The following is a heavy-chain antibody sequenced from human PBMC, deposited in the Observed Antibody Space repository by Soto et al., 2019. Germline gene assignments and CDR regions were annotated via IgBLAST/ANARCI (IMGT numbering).Heavy chain of an antibody. D-gene: IGHD2-2*01. Sequence: QVQLVQSGAEVKKPGASVKVSCKASGYTFTTYDINWVRQATGQGLEWMGWINPDSGNTGYAQKFQGRVTMTTNTSISTAYMELSSLRSEDTAVYYCARVTPRKSFLLVPPDSYYWFDPWGQGTLVTVSS. CDR3: ARVTPRKSFLLVPPDSYYWFDP. V-gene: IGHV1-8*01. J-gene: IGHJ5*02. CDR1: GYTFTTYD. CDR2: INPDSGNT.